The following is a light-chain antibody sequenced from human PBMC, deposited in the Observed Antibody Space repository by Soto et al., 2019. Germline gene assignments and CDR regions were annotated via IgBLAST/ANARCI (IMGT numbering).Light chain of an antibody. V-gene: IGLV3-21*04. CDR3: QVWDSSSDHPGV. J-gene: IGLJ2*01. CDR1: NIGGKS. Sequence: SYELTQPPSVSVAPGKTARITCGGTNIGGKSVHWYQQTPGQAPVLVIYYDNDRPSGIPERFSGFNSGNTATLTISRVEAGDEADYYCQVWDSSSDHPGVFGGGTKLTVL. CDR2: YDN.